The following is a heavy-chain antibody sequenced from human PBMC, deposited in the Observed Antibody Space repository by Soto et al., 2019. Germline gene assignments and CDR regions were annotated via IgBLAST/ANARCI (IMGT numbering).Heavy chain of an antibody. CDR2: ISGSGGST. V-gene: IGHV3-23*01. Sequence: EVQLLESGGGLVQPGGSLRLSCAASGFTFSSYAMSWVRQAPGKGLEWVSAISGSGGSTYYADSVKGRFTISRDNSKNTLYLHMNSLRAEDTAVYYCAKDPLYCSGGSCYSTGGYFDYWGQGTLVTVSS. CDR1: GFTFSSYA. J-gene: IGHJ4*02. CDR3: AKDPLYCSGGSCYSTGGYFDY. D-gene: IGHD2-15*01.